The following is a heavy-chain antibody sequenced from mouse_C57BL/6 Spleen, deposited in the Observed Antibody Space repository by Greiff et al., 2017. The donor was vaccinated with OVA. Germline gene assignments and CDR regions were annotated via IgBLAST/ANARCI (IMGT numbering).Heavy chain of an antibody. D-gene: IGHD1-1*01. V-gene: IGHV5-17*01. CDR3: ARNFYGSSYPYAMDY. J-gene: IGHJ4*01. Sequence: EVKLEESGGGLVKPGGSLKLSCAVSGFTFSDYGMHWVRQAPGKGLEWVAYISSGSSTIYYADTMKGRFTITGDNAINTLFLQITSLRSEDTAIYYCARNFYGSSYPYAMDYWGQGTSVTVSS. CDR2: ISSGSSTI. CDR1: GFTFSDYG.